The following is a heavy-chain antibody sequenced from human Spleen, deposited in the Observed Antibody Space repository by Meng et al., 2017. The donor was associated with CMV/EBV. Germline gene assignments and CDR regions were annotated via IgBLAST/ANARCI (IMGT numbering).Heavy chain of an antibody. Sequence: YRGAFSGYYWSWIRQPPGQRLEWIGEINHSGSTNYNPSITSRVTISVDTSKNQFSLKLSSVHAADTAVYYCARGGRSIFGVVNLFVWGQGTTVTVSS. CDR3: ARGGRSIFGVVNLFV. V-gene: IGHV4-34*01. CDR2: INHSGST. J-gene: IGHJ6*02. CDR1: RGAFSGYY. D-gene: IGHD3-3*01.